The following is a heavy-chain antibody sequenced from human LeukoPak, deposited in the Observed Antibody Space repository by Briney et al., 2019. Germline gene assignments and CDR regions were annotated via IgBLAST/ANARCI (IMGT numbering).Heavy chain of an antibody. Sequence: GESLKISCKGSGYSFTSYWIGWVRQMPGKGLEWMEIIYPGDSDTRYSPSFQGQVTISADKSISTAYLQWSSLKASDTAMYYCARQARTLFGVVIPIDPWGQGTLVTVSS. CDR1: GYSFTSYW. CDR3: ARQARTLFGVVIPIDP. CDR2: IYPGDSDT. J-gene: IGHJ5*02. V-gene: IGHV5-51*01. D-gene: IGHD3-3*01.